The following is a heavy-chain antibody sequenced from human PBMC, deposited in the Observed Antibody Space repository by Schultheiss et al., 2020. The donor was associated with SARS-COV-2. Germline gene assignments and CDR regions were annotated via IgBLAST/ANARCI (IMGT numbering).Heavy chain of an antibody. V-gene: IGHV1-18*04. D-gene: IGHD6-13*01. CDR3: ARGGYSSSWYDPQGDY. Sequence: ASVKVSCKASGYTFTGYYMHWVRQAPGQGLEWMGWISAYNGNTNYAQKLQGRVTMTTDTSTSTAYMELRSLRSDDTAVYYCARGGYSSSWYDPQGDYWGQGTLVTVSS. CDR1: GYTFTGYY. CDR2: ISAYNGNT. J-gene: IGHJ4*02.